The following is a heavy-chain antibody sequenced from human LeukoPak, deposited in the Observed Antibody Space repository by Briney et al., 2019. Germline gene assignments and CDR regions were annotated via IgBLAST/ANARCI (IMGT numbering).Heavy chain of an antibody. D-gene: IGHD3-10*02. J-gene: IGHJ6*03. CDR1: GFTFDDYA. CDR3: AKNYVTRDYYSYYMDV. V-gene: IGHV3-9*01. Sequence: HPGGSLRLSCAASGFTFDDYAMHWVRQAPGKGLEWVSGISWNSGSIGYADSVKGRFTISRDNARNSLYLQVNSLNAEDTALYYCAKNYVTRDYYSYYMDVRGKGTTVTVSS. CDR2: ISWNSGSI.